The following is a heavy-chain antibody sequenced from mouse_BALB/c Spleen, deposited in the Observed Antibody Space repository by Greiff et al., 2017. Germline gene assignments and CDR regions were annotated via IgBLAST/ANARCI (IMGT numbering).Heavy chain of an antibody. Sequence: EVQLQQSGTVLARPGASVKMSCKASGYSFTSYWMHWVKQRPGQGLEWIGAIYPGNSDTSYNQKFKGKAKLTAVTSASTAYMELSSLTNEDSAVYYCTRVYGNHYFDYWGQGTTLTVSS. J-gene: IGHJ2*01. CDR2: IYPGNSDT. CDR3: TRVYGNHYFDY. V-gene: IGHV1-5*01. CDR1: GYSFTSYW. D-gene: IGHD2-1*01.